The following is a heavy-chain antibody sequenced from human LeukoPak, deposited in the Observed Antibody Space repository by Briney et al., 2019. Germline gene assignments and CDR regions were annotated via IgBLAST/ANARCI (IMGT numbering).Heavy chain of an antibody. V-gene: IGHV1-46*01. Sequence: GASVKVSCKASGYTFTSYYMHWVRQAPGQGLEWMGIINPSGGSTSYAPKFQGRVTMTRDTSTSTVYMELSSLRSEDTAVYHCARVRRRDGYALGYWGQGTLVTVSS. CDR2: INPSGGST. D-gene: IGHD5-24*01. J-gene: IGHJ4*02. CDR1: GYTFTSYY. CDR3: ARVRRRDGYALGY.